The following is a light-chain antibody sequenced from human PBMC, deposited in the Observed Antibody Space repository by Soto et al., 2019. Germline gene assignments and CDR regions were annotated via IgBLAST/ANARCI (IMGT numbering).Light chain of an antibody. CDR3: QQYHSYSPYT. Sequence: DIQMTQSPSTLSASVGDRVTITCRASQSVTGWLAWYQQKPGEAPKLLIYDASTLASGVPSRFSGSGSVTQFTLTISSLQPDDSATYYCQQYHSYSPYTFGPGTKLEIK. V-gene: IGKV1-5*01. CDR1: QSVTGW. CDR2: DAS. J-gene: IGKJ2*01.